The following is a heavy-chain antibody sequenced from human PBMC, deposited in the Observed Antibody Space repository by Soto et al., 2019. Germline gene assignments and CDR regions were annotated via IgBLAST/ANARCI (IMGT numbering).Heavy chain of an antibody. J-gene: IGHJ4*02. V-gene: IGHV3-53*04. CDR3: ARGSGSWNGYYFDY. Sequence: GXSLRLSCAASGFTVSSNYLSWFRQAPVKGLEWLSVIYSGGSTYYADSVKGRFTISRHNSKNTLYLQMNSLRAEDTAVYYCARGSGSWNGYYFDYWGQGTLVTVSS. CDR1: GFTVSSNY. D-gene: IGHD1-1*01. CDR2: IYSGGST.